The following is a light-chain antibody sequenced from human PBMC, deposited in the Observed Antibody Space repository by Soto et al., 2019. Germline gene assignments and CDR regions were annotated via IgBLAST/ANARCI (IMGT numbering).Light chain of an antibody. Sequence: QSALTQPASVSGSPGQSITISCTGTSSDVGGHNYVSWYQQHPGKAPKLIIFEVTNRPSGVSNRFSGSKSGNTASLTISGLQAEDEDDYYCCSHTSVTTWVFGGGSKLAVL. J-gene: IGLJ3*02. CDR2: EVT. V-gene: IGLV2-14*01. CDR3: CSHTSVTTWV. CDR1: SSDVGGHNY.